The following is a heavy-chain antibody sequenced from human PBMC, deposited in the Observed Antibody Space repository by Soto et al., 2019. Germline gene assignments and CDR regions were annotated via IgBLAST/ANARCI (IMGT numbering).Heavy chain of an antibody. V-gene: IGHV1-58*01. CDR3: AAGDIVVVTAPFDY. D-gene: IGHD2-21*02. CDR1: GFTFTSSA. J-gene: IGHJ4*02. CDR2: IVVGSGNT. Sequence: ASVKVSCKASGFTFTSSAVQWVRQARGQRLEWIGWIVVGSGNTNYAQKFQERVTITRDMSTSTAYMELSSLRSEDTAVYYCAAGDIVVVTAPFDYWGQGTLVTVSS.